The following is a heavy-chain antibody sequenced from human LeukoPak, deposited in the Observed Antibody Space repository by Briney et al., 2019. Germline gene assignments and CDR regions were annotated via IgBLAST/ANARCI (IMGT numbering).Heavy chain of an antibody. Sequence: GGSLRLSCAASGFTFSNYAMSWVRQAPGKGLEWVSFISSSSGSTYYADSVKGRFTISRDNSKNTLYLQMNSLRAEDTAVYYCARGNIGARPFEYWGQGTLVTVTS. V-gene: IGHV3-23*01. CDR3: ARGNIGARPFEY. D-gene: IGHD6-6*01. J-gene: IGHJ4*02. CDR1: GFTFSNYA. CDR2: ISSSSGST.